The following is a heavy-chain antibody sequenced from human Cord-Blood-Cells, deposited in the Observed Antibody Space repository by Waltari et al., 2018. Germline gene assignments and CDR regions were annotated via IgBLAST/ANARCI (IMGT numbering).Heavy chain of an antibody. CDR3: ARTTVGATREDYFDY. CDR2: MTPNSGNT. CDR1: GYTFTSYD. D-gene: IGHD1-26*01. J-gene: IGHJ4*02. Sequence: QVQLVQSGAEVKTPGASVKVSCKASGYTFTSYDINWVRQATGQGLEWMGWMTPNSGNTGYAQKFQGRVTITRNTSISTAYMELSSLRSEDTAVYYCARTTVGATREDYFDYWGQGTLVTVSS. V-gene: IGHV1-8*03.